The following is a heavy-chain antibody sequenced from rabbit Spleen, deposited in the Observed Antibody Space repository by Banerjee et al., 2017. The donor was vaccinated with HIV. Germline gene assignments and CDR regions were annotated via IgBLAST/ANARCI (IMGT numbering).Heavy chain of an antibody. V-gene: IGHV1S40*01. CDR1: GFSFSSRYY. CDR3: ARDTSSSFSSYGMDL. D-gene: IGHD1-1*01. J-gene: IGHJ6*01. CDR2: IYAGSSGFT. Sequence: QSLEESGGDLVKPGASLTLTCTASGFSFSSRYYLCWVRQAPGKGLEWIACIYAGSSGFTYFATWAKGRFPCSKTSSTTVTLQMTRLTAADTATYFCARDTSSSFSSYGMDLWGPGTLVTVS.